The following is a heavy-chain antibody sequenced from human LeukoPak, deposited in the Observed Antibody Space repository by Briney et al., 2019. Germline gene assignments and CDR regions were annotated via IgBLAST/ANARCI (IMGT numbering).Heavy chain of an antibody. CDR3: ARPVYYDSSGYFGY. V-gene: IGHV3-21*01. Sequence: GGSLRLYCAASGFTFSTYNMNWVRQAPGKGLEWVSSISSSSSYIYYADSVKGRFTISRDNAKNSLYLQMNSLRAEDTAVYYCARPVYYDSSGYFGYWGQGTLVTVSS. D-gene: IGHD3-22*01. J-gene: IGHJ4*02. CDR1: GFTFSTYN. CDR2: ISSSSSYI.